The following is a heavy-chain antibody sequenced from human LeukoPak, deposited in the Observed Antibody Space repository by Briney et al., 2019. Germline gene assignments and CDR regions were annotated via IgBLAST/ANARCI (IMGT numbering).Heavy chain of an antibody. V-gene: IGHV1-3*01. CDR3: ARGAGFAEPLPEY. CDR2: INAGHGNT. D-gene: IGHD1-14*01. J-gene: IGHJ4*02. Sequence: ASVKASCKASGYTFTSYAIQWVRQAPGQRLEWMGWINAGHGNTKYSQNFQGRVTITRDTSASTAYMELSSLRSEDTAVYYCARGAGFAEPLPEYWGQGTLLTVSS. CDR1: GYTFTSYA.